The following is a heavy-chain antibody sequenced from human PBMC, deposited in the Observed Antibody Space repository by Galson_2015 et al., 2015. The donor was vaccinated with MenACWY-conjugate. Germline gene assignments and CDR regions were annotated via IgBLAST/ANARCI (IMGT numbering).Heavy chain of an antibody. J-gene: IGHJ4*01. CDR1: GFTFSDYA. CDR3: ARNLYDPWYYFDH. V-gene: IGHV3-23*01. Sequence: SLRLSCAASGFTFSDYAMTWVRQAPGRGLEWVSGISGSGDTTYYADPVKGRFAISRDNSTNTLSLQMNGLRAEDTGVYFCARNLYDPWYYFDHWGHGVLVTVSS. D-gene: IGHD1-14*01. CDR2: ISGSGDTT.